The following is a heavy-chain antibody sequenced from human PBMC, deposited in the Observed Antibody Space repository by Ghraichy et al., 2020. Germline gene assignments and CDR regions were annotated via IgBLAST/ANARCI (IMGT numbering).Heavy chain of an antibody. CDR1: GGSISSYY. CDR2: IYYSGST. V-gene: IGHV4-59*08. J-gene: IGHJ4*02. Sequence: SETLSLTCTVSGGSISSYYWSWIRQPPGKGLEWIGYIYYSGSTNYNPSLKSRVTISVDTSKNQFSLKLSSVTAADTAVYYCARHRRPREGPDYFDYWGQGTLVTVSS. CDR3: ARHRRPREGPDYFDY.